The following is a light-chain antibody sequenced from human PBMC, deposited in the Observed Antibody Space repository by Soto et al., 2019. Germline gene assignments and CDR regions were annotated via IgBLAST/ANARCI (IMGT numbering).Light chain of an antibody. CDR1: SSDVGFYNY. CDR2: DVS. V-gene: IGLV2-14*03. J-gene: IGLJ1*01. CDR3: SSYTSSNSYV. Sequence: QSALIQPASVSGSPGQSITISCTGTSSDVGFYNYVSWFQQHPGKAPKLMLYDVSNRPSGVSNRFSGSKSGNTASLTISGLQAEDEADYYCSSYTSSNSYVFGPGTKLTVL.